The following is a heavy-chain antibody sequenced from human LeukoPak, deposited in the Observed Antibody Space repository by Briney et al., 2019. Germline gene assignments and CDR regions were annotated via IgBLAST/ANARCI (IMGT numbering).Heavy chain of an antibody. CDR3: ASSRPWELLSAFEV. V-gene: IGHV3-30*04. Sequence: GGSLRLSCAASGFTFSSYEMNWVRQAPGKGLEWVAHISYNGVDEYYGDSVKGRFTISRDSSTETVHLQMNNLRVEDTAVYYCASSRPWELLSAFEVWGPGTKVIVSS. CDR2: ISYNGVDE. J-gene: IGHJ3*01. CDR1: GFTFSSYE. D-gene: IGHD1-26*01.